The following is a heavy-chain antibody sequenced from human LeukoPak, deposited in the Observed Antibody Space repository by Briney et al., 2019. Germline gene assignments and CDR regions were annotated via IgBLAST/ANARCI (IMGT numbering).Heavy chain of an antibody. CDR2: ISGSGEST. CDR3: AKEAPFPIFDY. V-gene: IGHV3-23*01. D-gene: IGHD2/OR15-2a*01. J-gene: IGHJ4*02. Sequence: GGSLRLSCAASGFTFSSYWMSWVRQAPGKGLEWVSAISGSGESTYYADSVKGRFTISRDDSKNTLYLQMDSLRAVDTAVYYCAKEAPFPIFDYWGQGTLVTVSS. CDR1: GFTFSSYW.